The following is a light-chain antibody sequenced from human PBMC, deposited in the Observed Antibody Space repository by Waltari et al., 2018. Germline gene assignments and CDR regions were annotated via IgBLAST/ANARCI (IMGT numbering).Light chain of an antibody. Sequence: YVLTQPTSVSVAPGQTARITCGGSNIGSKSVHWHQQTPGRAPILVVYDDTDRPSGISERFSGSNAGNTATLIISVVEAGDEADYYCQVWDSRTDHVIFGGGTKLTVL. V-gene: IGLV3-21*02. CDR2: DDT. CDR1: NIGSKS. CDR3: QVWDSRTDHVI. J-gene: IGLJ2*01.